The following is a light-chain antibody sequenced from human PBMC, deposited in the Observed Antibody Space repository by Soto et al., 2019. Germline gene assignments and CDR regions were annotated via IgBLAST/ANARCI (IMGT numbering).Light chain of an antibody. J-gene: IGLJ1*01. CDR2: DIN. CDR3: TSFTSGSIPDV. Sequence: HSALTQPASVSESPGQSITISCTGTSNDVGGYNYVSWYQQLPGKAPKLIIFDINNRPSGVSSRFSGSRSGNTASLTISGLQAEDEGDYYCTSFTSGSIPDVLGTGTKVTVL. CDR1: SNDVGGYNY. V-gene: IGLV2-14*03.